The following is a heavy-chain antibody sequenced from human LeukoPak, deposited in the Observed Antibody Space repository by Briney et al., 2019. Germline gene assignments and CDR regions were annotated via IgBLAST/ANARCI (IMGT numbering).Heavy chain of an antibody. Sequence: PGGSLRLSCAASGFTFSSYGMHWVRQAPGKGLEWVAVIWYDGSNKYYADSVKGRFTISRDNSKNTLYLQMNSLRAEDTAVYYCARDKQWLVPWFDPWGQGTLVTVSS. V-gene: IGHV3-33*01. CDR1: GFTFSSYG. CDR2: IWYDGSNK. J-gene: IGHJ5*02. D-gene: IGHD6-19*01. CDR3: ARDKQWLVPWFDP.